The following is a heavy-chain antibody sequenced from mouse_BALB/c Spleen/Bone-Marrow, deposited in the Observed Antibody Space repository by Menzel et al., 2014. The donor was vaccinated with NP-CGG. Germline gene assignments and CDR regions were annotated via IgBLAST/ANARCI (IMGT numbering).Heavy chain of an antibody. CDR3: ASMITTAWFAY. CDR2: IWAGGST. J-gene: IGHJ3*01. CDR1: GFSLTSYG. Sequence: VQLQESGPGLVAPSQSLSIPCTVSGFSLTSYGVHWVRQPPGKGLEWLGVIWAGGSTNYNSALMSRLSISKDNSKSQVFLKMNSLQTDDTAMYYCASMITTAWFAYWGQGTLVTVSA. D-gene: IGHD2-4*01. V-gene: IGHV2-9*02.